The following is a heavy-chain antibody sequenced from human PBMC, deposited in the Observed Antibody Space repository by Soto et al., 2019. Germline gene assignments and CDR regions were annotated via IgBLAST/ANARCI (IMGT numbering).Heavy chain of an antibody. D-gene: IGHD6-6*01. Sequence: QITLKESGPTLVKPTQTLTLTCTFSGFSLSTRGVGVGWIRQPPGKALEWLALIYWNDDKRYSPSPKSRLTITKDTSKNQVVLIMTNMDPADTATYYCAHSWYSSSGRFWWFDPWGQGTLVTVSS. J-gene: IGHJ5*02. CDR3: AHSWYSSSGRFWWFDP. CDR2: IYWNDDK. V-gene: IGHV2-5*01. CDR1: GFSLSTRGVG.